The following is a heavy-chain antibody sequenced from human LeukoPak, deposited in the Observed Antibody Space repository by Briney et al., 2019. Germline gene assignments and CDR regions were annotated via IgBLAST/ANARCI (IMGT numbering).Heavy chain of an antibody. Sequence: PGGSLRLSCAASGFIFGSYGMHWVRQAPGKGLEGVAYIWYDGSNKEYADSVKGRFTISRDFSKNTLSLQMNSLRAEDTAVYYCVRDRLTVPKKYLAYWGQGTLVTVSS. J-gene: IGHJ4*02. CDR3: VRDRLTVPKKYLAY. V-gene: IGHV3-33*01. CDR2: IWYDGSNK. D-gene: IGHD4-17*01. CDR1: GFIFGSYG.